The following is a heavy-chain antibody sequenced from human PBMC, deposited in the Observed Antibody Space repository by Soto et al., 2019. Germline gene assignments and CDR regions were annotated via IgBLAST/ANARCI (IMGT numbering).Heavy chain of an antibody. J-gene: IGHJ3*02. Sequence: QLQLQESGPGLVKPSETLSLTCTVSGGSIISSSHYWGWIRQPPGKGLEWIGSIYYSGSTYYNPSLKSRVTISADTSKNQFSLKLRSVTAADTAVYYCASPVDYGGNSGHAFDIWGQGTMVTVSS. V-gene: IGHV4-39*01. CDR3: ASPVDYGGNSGHAFDI. CDR1: GGSIISSSHY. D-gene: IGHD4-17*01. CDR2: IYYSGST.